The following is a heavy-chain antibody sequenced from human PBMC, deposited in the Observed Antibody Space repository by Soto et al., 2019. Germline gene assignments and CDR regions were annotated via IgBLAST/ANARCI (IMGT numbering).Heavy chain of an antibody. CDR1: GFAFSTFG. CDR3: AKGRKVFGVVPYYFDF. V-gene: IGHV3-30*18. D-gene: IGHD3-3*01. CDR2: ISYDGNNQ. Sequence: QVQLVESGGGVVQPGTSLRLSCAASGFAFSTFGMHWVRQAPGKGLEWVAVISYDGNNQNYADSVKGRLTISRDNSNNMLYLQMNSLRHEDTALYYCAKGRKVFGVVPYYFDFWGQGTLVTVSS. J-gene: IGHJ4*02.